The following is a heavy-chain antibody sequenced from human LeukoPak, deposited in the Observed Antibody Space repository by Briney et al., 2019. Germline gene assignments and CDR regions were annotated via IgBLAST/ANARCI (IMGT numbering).Heavy chain of an antibody. CDR2: IYYSGST. J-gene: IGHJ4*02. D-gene: IGHD6-13*01. CDR1: GGSISSSSYY. V-gene: IGHV4-39*07. Sequence: PSETLSLTCTVSGGSISSSSYYWGWIRQPPGKGLEWTGSIYYSGSTYYNPSLKSRVTISVDRSKKQFSLKLSSVTAADAAVYYCARPSSSSWYAYYFDYWGQGSLVIVSS. CDR3: ARPSSSSWYAYYFDY.